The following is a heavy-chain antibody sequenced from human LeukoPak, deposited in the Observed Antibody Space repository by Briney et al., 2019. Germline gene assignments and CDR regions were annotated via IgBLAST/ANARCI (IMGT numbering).Heavy chain of an antibody. V-gene: IGHV6-1*01. J-gene: IGHJ4*02. D-gene: IGHD1-26*01. CDR1: GDSVSSNSAA. Sequence: SQTLSLTCAISGDSVSSNSAAWNWIRQSPSRGLEWLGRTYYRSKWFTNYAVSVKSRMTISPDTSKNQFSLQLSSVTPEDTAVYYCARDPVGGSTIFDYWGQGTLVTVSS. CDR2: TYYRSKWFT. CDR3: ARDPVGGSTIFDY.